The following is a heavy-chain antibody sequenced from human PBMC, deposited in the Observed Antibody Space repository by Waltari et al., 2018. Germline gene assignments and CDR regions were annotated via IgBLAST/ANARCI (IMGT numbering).Heavy chain of an antibody. CDR3: AIGPPLSYSSGWYGR. D-gene: IGHD6-19*01. CDR2: ITHSGIT. CDR1: GGSFSGYS. J-gene: IGHJ4*02. V-gene: IGHV4-34*01. Sequence: VQLQQWGAGLLKPSETLSLTCAVYGGSFSGYSWRWIRPPPGKGREWIGEITHSGITNYNPSLKSRVTISVDTSKNQFSLQLSSVTAADTAVYYCAIGPPLSYSSGWYGRWGQGILVTVSS.